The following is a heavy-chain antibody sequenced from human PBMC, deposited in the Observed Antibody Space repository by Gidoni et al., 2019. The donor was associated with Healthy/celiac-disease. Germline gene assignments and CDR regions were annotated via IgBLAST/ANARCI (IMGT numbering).Heavy chain of an antibody. Sequence: EVQLVESGGGLVKPGGSLRLSCAASVFTFSSYSLTWVRQAPGKGLEWVSSISSSSSYIYYADSVKGRFTISRDNAKNSLYLQMNSLRAEDTAVYYCARDRNYYYGSGSYSYDAFDIWGQGTMVTVSS. CDR2: ISSSSSYI. D-gene: IGHD3-10*01. V-gene: IGHV3-21*01. CDR3: ARDRNYYYGSGSYSYDAFDI. J-gene: IGHJ3*02. CDR1: VFTFSSYS.